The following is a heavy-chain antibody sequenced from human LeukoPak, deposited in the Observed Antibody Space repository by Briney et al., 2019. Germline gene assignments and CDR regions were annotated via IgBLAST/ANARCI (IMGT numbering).Heavy chain of an antibody. Sequence: PSETLSLTCTVSGGSISSYYWSWIRQPAGKGLEWIGRIYTSGSTNYNPSLKSRVTISVDKSKNQFSLKLSSVTAADTAVYYCARHAGGGYSKIVDYWGQGTLVTVSS. CDR2: IYTSGST. CDR3: ARHAGGGYSKIVDY. V-gene: IGHV4-4*07. CDR1: GGSISSYY. J-gene: IGHJ4*02. D-gene: IGHD5-18*01.